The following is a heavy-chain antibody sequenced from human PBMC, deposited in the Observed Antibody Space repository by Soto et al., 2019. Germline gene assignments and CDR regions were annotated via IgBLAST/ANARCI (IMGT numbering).Heavy chain of an antibody. CDR1: GFTFSSYS. J-gene: IGHJ4*02. D-gene: IGHD6-13*01. CDR3: AREHSSSWYSDY. CDR2: ISTNGGST. Sequence: EVQLVESGGGLVQPGGSLRLSCAASGFTFSSYSMHWVRQAPGKGLEYVSAISTNGGSTYYANSVKGRFTISRDNSKNTLYLQMGNLRAEDMAVYYCAREHSSSWYSDYWGQGTLVTVSS. V-gene: IGHV3-64*01.